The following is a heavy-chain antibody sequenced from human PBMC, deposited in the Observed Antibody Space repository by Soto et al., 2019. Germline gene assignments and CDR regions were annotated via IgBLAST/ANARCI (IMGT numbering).Heavy chain of an antibody. CDR2: IDPSDSHI. J-gene: IGHJ5*02. CDR1: GYTFTSYW. D-gene: IGHD3-22*01. CDR3: VRGFYDSRGYSNWFDP. V-gene: IGHV5-10-1*03. Sequence: EVQLVQSGAEVKKPGESLRISCQGSGYTFTSYWIIWVRQMPGKGLEWMGRIDPSDSHINYSPSFQGHVTISGDKSISTAYLQWSSLKASDTAMYYCVRGFYDSRGYSNWFDPWGQGTLVTVSS.